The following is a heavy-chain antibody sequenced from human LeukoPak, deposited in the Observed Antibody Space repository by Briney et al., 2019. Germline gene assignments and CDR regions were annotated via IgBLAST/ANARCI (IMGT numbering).Heavy chain of an antibody. D-gene: IGHD3-10*01. Sequence: GASVTVSCTASGYTFTFYYMHWVRQAPGQGLEWMGWINPNSGGTNYAQKFQGRVTMTRDTSISTAYMELSRLRSDDTAVYYCATSLWFGELSHYFDYWGQGTLVTVSS. CDR1: GYTFTFYY. J-gene: IGHJ4*02. CDR3: ATSLWFGELSHYFDY. CDR2: INPNSGGT. V-gene: IGHV1-2*02.